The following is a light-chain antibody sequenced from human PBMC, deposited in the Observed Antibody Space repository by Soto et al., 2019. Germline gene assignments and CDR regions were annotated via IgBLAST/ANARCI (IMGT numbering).Light chain of an antibody. CDR2: GAS. V-gene: IGKV3-20*01. J-gene: IGKJ3*01. CDR1: QSVSSSY. CDR3: QQYGSSPPFT. Sequence: EIVLTQSPGTLSLSPGERATLSCRASQSVSSSYLAWYQQKPGQAPRLLIYGASSRATGIPDRXXXSXSGXXXXXXXXXXXXXDXAVXYCQQYGSSPPFTFGPGTKVDIK.